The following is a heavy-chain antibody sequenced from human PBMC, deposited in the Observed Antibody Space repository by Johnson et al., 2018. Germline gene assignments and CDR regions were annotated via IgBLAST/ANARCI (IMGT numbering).Heavy chain of an antibody. CDR2: VIGTGGSI. Sequence: VQLQEWGGGLVEPGGSPRLSCGASGLTFSDYAMVWVRQAPGKGPEWVSRVIGTGGSIYYADSVKGRFTTSRDNSKNMVYLQMNRLSAEDTAVYYCAKDLAQAGRGAFDMWGQGTMVTVSS. D-gene: IGHD1-14*01. V-gene: IGHV3-23*01. CDR1: GLTFSDYA. J-gene: IGHJ3*02. CDR3: AKDLAQAGRGAFDM.